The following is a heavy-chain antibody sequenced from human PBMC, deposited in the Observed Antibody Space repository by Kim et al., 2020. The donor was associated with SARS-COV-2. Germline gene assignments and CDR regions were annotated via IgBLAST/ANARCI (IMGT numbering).Heavy chain of an antibody. Sequence: GGSLRLSCAASGFTFSSYWMHWVHQAPGKGLVWVSRINSDGSSTSYADSVKGRFTISRDNAKNTLYLQMNSLRAEDTAVYYCARDLRTSPIQLWSYYYYYGLDVWGQGPTVTVSS. V-gene: IGHV3-74*01. CDR3: ARDLRTSPIQLWSYYYYYGLDV. D-gene: IGHD5-18*01. CDR2: INSDGSST. J-gene: IGHJ6*02. CDR1: GFTFSSYW.